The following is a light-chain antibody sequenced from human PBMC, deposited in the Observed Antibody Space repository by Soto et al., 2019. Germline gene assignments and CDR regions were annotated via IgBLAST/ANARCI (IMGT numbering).Light chain of an antibody. Sequence: EIVLTQSPATLSLSPGERATLSCRASQSVSSYLAWYQQKPGQAPRLLIYDASNRATGIPARFSGSGSGTDFTLTISRLEPEDFALYYCQQRSNWPPITFGQGTRLEIK. CDR1: QSVSSY. CDR3: QQRSNWPPIT. J-gene: IGKJ5*01. V-gene: IGKV3-11*01. CDR2: DAS.